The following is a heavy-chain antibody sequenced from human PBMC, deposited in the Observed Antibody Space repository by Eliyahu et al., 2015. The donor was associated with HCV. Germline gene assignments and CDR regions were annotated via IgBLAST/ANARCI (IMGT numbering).Heavy chain of an antibody. J-gene: IGHJ3*02. Sequence: QEQLQQWGAGLLKXSETLSLTCAXYXGSFXDYHWXWXRQPPGKGLEWIGEXNHGGSPIYSPSLESRVTFSLDTSKNQFSLRLRSVTAADTAVYYCARARKIDALDIWGQGTMVTVS. CDR3: ARARKIDALDI. CDR2: XNHGGSP. V-gene: IGHV4-34*02. CDR1: XGSFXDYH.